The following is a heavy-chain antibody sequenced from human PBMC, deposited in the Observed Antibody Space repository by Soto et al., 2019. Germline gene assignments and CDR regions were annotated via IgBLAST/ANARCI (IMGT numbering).Heavy chain of an antibody. Sequence: EVQLVESGGGLVQPGGSLSLSCAASGFTFNTYSMSWVRQAPGKGLEWVSYISSTSRTIHYADSVKGQFTVSRDNAKNSLYLPMNSLRAEDTAVYYGARDALGGDYGIDYWGQGTLVTVS. CDR1: GFTFNTYS. D-gene: IGHD4-17*01. J-gene: IGHJ4*02. CDR2: ISSTSRTI. V-gene: IGHV3-48*01. CDR3: ARDALGGDYGIDY.